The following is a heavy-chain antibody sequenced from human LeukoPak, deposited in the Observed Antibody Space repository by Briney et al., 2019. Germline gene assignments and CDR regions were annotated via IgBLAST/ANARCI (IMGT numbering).Heavy chain of an antibody. V-gene: IGHV1-2*02. CDR3: AKDIGVYSSSWYYFDY. CDR1: GYTFTGYF. J-gene: IGHJ4*02. Sequence: ASVKVSCKASGYTFTGYFIHWVRQAPGQGLEWMGWLNPHSGGTNYAQKFQGRVTMTRDTSISTAYMELSRLRSDDTALYYCAKDIGVYSSSWYYFDYWGQGTLVTVSS. CDR2: LNPHSGGT. D-gene: IGHD6-13*01.